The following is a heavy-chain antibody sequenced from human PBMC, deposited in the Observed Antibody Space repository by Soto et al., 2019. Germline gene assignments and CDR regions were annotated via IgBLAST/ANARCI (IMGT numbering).Heavy chain of an antibody. J-gene: IGHJ4*02. CDR2: ISYDGSNK. D-gene: IGHD1-26*01. CDR1: GFTFSSYA. Sequence: QVQLVESGGGVVQPGRSLRLSCAASGFTFSSYAMHWVRQAPGKGLEWVAVISYDGSNKYYADSVKGRFTISRDNSKNTLYLQMNSLRAEDTAVYYCARDRSVSYRENYFDYWGQGTLVTVS. CDR3: ARDRSVSYRENYFDY. V-gene: IGHV3-30-3*01.